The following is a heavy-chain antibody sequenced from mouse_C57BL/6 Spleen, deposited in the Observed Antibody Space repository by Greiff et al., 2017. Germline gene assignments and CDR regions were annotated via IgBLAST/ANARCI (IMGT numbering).Heavy chain of an antibody. CDR3: ARGIHYYGSSYPV. CDR1: GYTFTSYW. J-gene: IGHJ3*01. V-gene: IGHV1-61*01. Sequence: QVQLQQPGAELVRPGSSVKLSCKASGYTFTSYWMDWVKQRPGQGLEWIGNIYPSDSETHYNQKFKDKATLTVDKSSSTAYMQLSSLTSEDSAVYYCARGIHYYGSSYPVWGQGTLVTVSA. D-gene: IGHD1-1*01. CDR2: IYPSDSET.